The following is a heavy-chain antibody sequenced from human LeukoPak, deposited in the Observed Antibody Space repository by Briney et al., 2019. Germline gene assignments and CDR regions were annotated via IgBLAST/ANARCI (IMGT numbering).Heavy chain of an antibody. J-gene: IGHJ3*02. CDR1: RGTFSSYA. CDR2: IIPIFGTA. V-gene: IGHV1-69*06. CDR3: ARDVGAKIAFDI. Sequence: SVKVSCKASRGTFSSYAISWVRQAPGQGLEWMGGIIPIFGTANYAQNFQGRVTITADKSTSTAYMELSSLRSEDTAVYYCARDVGAKIAFDIWGQGTMVAVSS. D-gene: IGHD1-26*01.